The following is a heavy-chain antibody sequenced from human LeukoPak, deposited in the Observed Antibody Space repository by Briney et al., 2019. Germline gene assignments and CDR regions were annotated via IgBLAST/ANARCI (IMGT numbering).Heavy chain of an antibody. D-gene: IGHD6-6*01. Sequence: SETLSLTCTVSGGSISTYYWSLIRHPAGKGLEWIGRIYASGNTNYNPSLKSRVTMSLDTSKNQFSLRLTSVTAADTAVYYCAREYSSSSGKNAFDVWGQGTMVTVSS. J-gene: IGHJ3*01. CDR3: AREYSSSSGKNAFDV. CDR2: IYASGNT. V-gene: IGHV4-4*07. CDR1: GGSISTYY.